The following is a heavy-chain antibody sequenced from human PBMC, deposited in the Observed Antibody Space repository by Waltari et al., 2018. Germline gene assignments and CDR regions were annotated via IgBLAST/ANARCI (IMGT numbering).Heavy chain of an antibody. V-gene: IGHV3-72*01. CDR1: GITFSDHY. J-gene: IGHJ4*02. Sequence: EVPLVESGGGLVQPGGSLRRSCAASGITFSDHYMDWVRQAPGKGLEWVGRTRNKANSYTTEYAASVKGRFTISRDDSKNSLYLQMNSLKTEDTAVYYCTRIARSYYFDSWGQGTLVTVSS. CDR2: TRNKANSYTT. D-gene: IGHD1-26*01. CDR3: TRIARSYYFDS.